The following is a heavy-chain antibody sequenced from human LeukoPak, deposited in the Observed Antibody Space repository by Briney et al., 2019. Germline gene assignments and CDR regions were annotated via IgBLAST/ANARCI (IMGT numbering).Heavy chain of an antibody. CDR1: GYTFTSYD. CDR3: ARGVVSYYYYMDV. Sequence: GASVKVSCKASGYTFTSYDISWVRQAPGQGLEWMGWISAYNGNTNYAQKLQGRVTMTTDTSTSTAYMELRSLRSDDTAMYYCARGVVSYYYYMDVWGKGTTVAVSS. J-gene: IGHJ6*03. D-gene: IGHD3-22*01. V-gene: IGHV1-18*01. CDR2: ISAYNGNT.